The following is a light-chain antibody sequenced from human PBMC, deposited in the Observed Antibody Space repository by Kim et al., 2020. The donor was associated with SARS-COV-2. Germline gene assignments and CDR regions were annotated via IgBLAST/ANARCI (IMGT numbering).Light chain of an antibody. CDR1: QTVTSNY. V-gene: IGKV3-20*01. CDR2: GAS. J-gene: IGKJ1*01. Sequence: EIVLTQSPGTLSLSPGERATLSCRASQTVTSNYLGWYQQKPGQAPRLLIYGASSRATGIPDRFSGSGSGTDFTLTIDRLEPEDFAVYYCQQYDSSWTFGQGTKVDIK. CDR3: QQYDSSWT.